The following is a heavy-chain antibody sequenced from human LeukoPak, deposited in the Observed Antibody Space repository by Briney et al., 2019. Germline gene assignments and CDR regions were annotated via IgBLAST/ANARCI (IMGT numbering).Heavy chain of an antibody. CDR2: ISGSGGST. CDR1: GFTFSSYA. D-gene: IGHD2-2*01. Sequence: GGSLRLSCAASGFTFSSYAMSWVRQAPGKGLEWVSVISGSGGSTYYADSVKGRFTISRDNSKNTLYLQMNSLRAEDTAVYYCAKDIVVVPAESFDYWGQGTLATVSS. CDR3: AKDIVVVPAESFDY. V-gene: IGHV3-23*01. J-gene: IGHJ4*02.